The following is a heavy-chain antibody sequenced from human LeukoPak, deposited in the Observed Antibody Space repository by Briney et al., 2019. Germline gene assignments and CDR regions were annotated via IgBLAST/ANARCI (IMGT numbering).Heavy chain of an antibody. V-gene: IGHV3-30-3*01. CDR1: GFTFSSYA. CDR2: ISYDGSNK. Sequence: GRSLRLSCAASGFTFSSYAMHWVRQAPGKGLEWVAVISYDGSNKYYADSVKGRFTISRDNSKNTLYLQMNSLRAEDTAVYYCARGSGSYFESDAFDIWGQGTMVTVSS. D-gene: IGHD1-26*01. J-gene: IGHJ3*02. CDR3: ARGSGSYFESDAFDI.